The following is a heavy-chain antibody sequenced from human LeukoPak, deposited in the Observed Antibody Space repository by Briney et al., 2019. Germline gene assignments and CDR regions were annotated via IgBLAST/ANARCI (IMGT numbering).Heavy chain of an antibody. D-gene: IGHD6-19*01. J-gene: IGHJ4*02. V-gene: IGHV3-66*01. CDR2: IYSGGST. CDR1: GFTVSSNY. CDR3: ARVIEVAGTISYHFDY. Sequence: GGSLRLSCAASGFTVSSNYMSWVRQAPGKGLEWVAVIYSGGSTYYADSVKGRFTISRDNSKNTLYLQMNSLRAADTAVYYCARVIEVAGTISYHFDYWGQGTLVTVSS.